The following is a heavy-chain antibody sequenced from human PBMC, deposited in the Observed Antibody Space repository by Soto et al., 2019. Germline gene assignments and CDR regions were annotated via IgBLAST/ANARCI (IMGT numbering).Heavy chain of an antibody. J-gene: IGHJ6*03. Sequence: PSETLSLTCAVYGGSFSGYYWSWIRQPPGKGLEWIGEINHSGSTNYNPSLKSRVTISVDTSKNQFSLKLSSVTAADTAVYYCARGRVIVVVPAAYGHPSLYYMDVWGKGTTVTVSS. CDR3: ARGRVIVVVPAAYGHPSLYYMDV. CDR1: GGSFSGYY. V-gene: IGHV4-34*01. D-gene: IGHD2-2*01. CDR2: INHSGST.